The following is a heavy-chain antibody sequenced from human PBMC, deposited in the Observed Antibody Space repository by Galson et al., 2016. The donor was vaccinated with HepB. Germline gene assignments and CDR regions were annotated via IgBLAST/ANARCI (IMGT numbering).Heavy chain of an antibody. V-gene: IGHV3-7*01. CDR2: IKQDGSEK. CDR3: AGEGPGGFDY. J-gene: IGHJ4*02. Sequence: SLRLSCASSGFTFSSYWMSWVRQAPGKGLEWVANIKQDGSEKSYVDSVKGRFTISRDNAKNSLYLQMNSLRVEDTAVYYCAGEGPGGFDYWGQGTLVTVSS. D-gene: IGHD4-23*01. CDR1: GFTFSSYW.